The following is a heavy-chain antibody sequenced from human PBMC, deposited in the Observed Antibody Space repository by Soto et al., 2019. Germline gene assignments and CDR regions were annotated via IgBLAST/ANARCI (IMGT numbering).Heavy chain of an antibody. J-gene: IGHJ6*02. CDR2: IYSGGST. V-gene: IGHV3-53*01. Sequence: EVQLVESGGGLIQPGGSLRLSCAASGFTVISHYMSWVRQAPGQGLEWVSFIYSGGSTYYADSVKGRFTISRDNSKNTLYLQMNSLSAEDTAVYYCARGGQVRGGLDVWGQGTTVTVSS. CDR3: ARGGQVRGGLDV. D-gene: IGHD2-15*01. CDR1: GFTVISHY.